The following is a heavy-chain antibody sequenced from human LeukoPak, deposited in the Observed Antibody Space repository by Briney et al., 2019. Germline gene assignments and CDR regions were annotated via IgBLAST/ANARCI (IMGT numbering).Heavy chain of an antibody. J-gene: IGHJ4*02. D-gene: IGHD3-22*01. CDR1: GGTFSSYA. CDR3: ARVPNYYDSSGYSFDY. CDR2: IIPIFGTA. Sequence: SVKVSCKASGGTFSSYAISWVRQAPGQGLEWMGGIIPIFGTANYAQKFQGRVTITADESTSTAYMELSSLRSEDTAVYYCARVPNYYDSSGYSFDYWGQGTLVTVSS. V-gene: IGHV1-69*13.